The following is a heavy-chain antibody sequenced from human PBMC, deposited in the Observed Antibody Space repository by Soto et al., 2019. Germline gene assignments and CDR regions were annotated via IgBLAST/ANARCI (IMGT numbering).Heavy chain of an antibody. J-gene: IGHJ4*02. CDR1: GGSFSGYY. CDR3: ARGWTLRWQKTSVFPGFSY. Sequence: PSETLSLTCAVYGGSFSGYYWSWIRQPPGKGLEWIGEINHSGSTNYNPSLKSRVTISVDMSKNHFSLKLSSVTAADTAVYYCARGWTLRWQKTSVFPGFSYWGQGTLVTVS. V-gene: IGHV4-34*01. D-gene: IGHD4-17*01. CDR2: INHSGST.